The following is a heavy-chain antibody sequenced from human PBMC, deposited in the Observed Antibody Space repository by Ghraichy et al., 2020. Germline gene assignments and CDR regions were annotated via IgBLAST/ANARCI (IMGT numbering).Heavy chain of an antibody. J-gene: IGHJ6*02. V-gene: IGHV4-59*11. D-gene: IGHD5-12*01. Sequence: SETLSLTCSVSGDSINSHYWSWIRQPPGEGLVWIGYIYHSGSTKYNHSLMSRGTISVDTTKNQYSLKLTSVNAAATAVYYCARDVCAVHYSSCYAYGMATGGQGSTVAVYS. CDR2: IYHSGST. CDR3: ARDVCAVHYSSCYAYGMAT. CDR1: GDSINSHY.